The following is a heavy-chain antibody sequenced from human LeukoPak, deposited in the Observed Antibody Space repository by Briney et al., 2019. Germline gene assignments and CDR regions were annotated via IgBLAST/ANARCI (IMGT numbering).Heavy chain of an antibody. D-gene: IGHD6-13*01. CDR1: GGSISSGGYY. CDR3: ARGRAKQQLVLN. J-gene: IGHJ4*02. CDR2: IYYSGST. Sequence: KPSETLSLTCTVSGGSISSGGYYWSWIRQHPGKGLEWIGYIYYSGSTYYNPSLKSRVTISVDTSKNQFSLKLSSVTAADTAVYYCARGRAKQQLVLNWGQGTLVTVSS. V-gene: IGHV4-31*03.